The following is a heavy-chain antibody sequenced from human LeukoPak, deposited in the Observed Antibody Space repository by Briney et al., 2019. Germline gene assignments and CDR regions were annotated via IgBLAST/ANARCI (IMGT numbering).Heavy chain of an antibody. Sequence: SETLSLTCTVSGGSISSYYWSWIRQPAGKGLEWIGRIYTSGSTNYNPSLKSRVTMSVDTSKNQFSLKLSSVTAADTAVYYCARELWFGEPWDYCYYYGMDVWGQGTTVTVSS. V-gene: IGHV4-4*07. D-gene: IGHD3-10*01. J-gene: IGHJ6*02. CDR2: IYTSGST. CDR3: ARELWFGEPWDYCYYYGMDV. CDR1: GGSISSYY.